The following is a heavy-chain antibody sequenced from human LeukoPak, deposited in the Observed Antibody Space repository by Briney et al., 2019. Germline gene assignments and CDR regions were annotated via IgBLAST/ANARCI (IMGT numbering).Heavy chain of an antibody. V-gene: IGHV4-38-2*01. Sequence: SETLSLTCAVTGYSISTGYYWAWIRQPPGKALGWIGSIYHSGSTYYNPSLKSRVTISVDTSKNQFSLKLSSVTAADTAVYYCARRGDGYNQRGFDYWGQGTLVTVSS. J-gene: IGHJ4*02. CDR2: IYHSGST. D-gene: IGHD5-24*01. CDR1: GYSISTGYY. CDR3: ARRGDGYNQRGFDY.